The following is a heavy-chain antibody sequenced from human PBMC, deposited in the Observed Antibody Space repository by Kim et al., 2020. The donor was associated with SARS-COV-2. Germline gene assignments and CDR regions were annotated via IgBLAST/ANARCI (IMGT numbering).Heavy chain of an antibody. Sequence: SETLSLTCTVSGGSISSSSYYWGWIRQPPGKGLEWIGSIYYSGSTYYNPSLKSRVTISVDTSKNQFSLKLSSVTAADTAVYYCARHPPYQLLFYWYFDLWGRGTLVTVSS. V-gene: IGHV4-39*01. D-gene: IGHD2-2*01. J-gene: IGHJ2*01. CDR3: ARHPPYQLLFYWYFDL. CDR1: GGSISSSSYY. CDR2: IYYSGST.